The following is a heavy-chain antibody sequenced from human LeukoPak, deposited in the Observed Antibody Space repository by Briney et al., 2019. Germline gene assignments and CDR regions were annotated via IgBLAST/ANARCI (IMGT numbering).Heavy chain of an antibody. CDR1: GYSFTSYW. CDR2: IYPGDSDT. J-gene: IGHJ4*02. CDR3: ARHGDSSGYPNRAIDY. V-gene: IGHV5-51*01. Sequence: GESLKISCKASGYSFTSYWIGWVRQVPGKGLEWMGIIYPGDSDTRYSPSFQGQVTISADKSISTAYLQWSSLKASDTAMYYCARHGDSSGYPNRAIDYWGQGTLVTVSS. D-gene: IGHD3-22*01.